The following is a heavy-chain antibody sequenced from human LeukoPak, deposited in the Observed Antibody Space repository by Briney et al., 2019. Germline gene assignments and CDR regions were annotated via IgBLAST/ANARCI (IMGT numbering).Heavy chain of an antibody. V-gene: IGHV3-23*01. J-gene: IGHJ6*03. CDR2: ISGSGGST. Sequence: PPGGSLRLSRAASGFTFSSYAMRWVRQAPGKGLEWVSAISGSGGSTYYADSVKGRFTISRDNSKNTLYLQMNSLRAEDTAVYYCAKDVVRGVIITLEYYYYMDVWGKGTTVTVSS. CDR3: AKDVVRGVIITLEYYYYMDV. D-gene: IGHD3-10*01. CDR1: GFTFSSYA.